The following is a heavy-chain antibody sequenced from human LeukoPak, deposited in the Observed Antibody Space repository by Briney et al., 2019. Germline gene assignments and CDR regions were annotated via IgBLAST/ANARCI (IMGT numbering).Heavy chain of an antibody. CDR3: AREGAARLIDC. CDR1: GGSISSYS. Sequence: SGTLSLTCTDSGGSISSYSWSWIRQPAGKGLEWIVRIYSSGSTNYNPSLNSRVTMTVDTSNNQFSLKLTSVAAADTAVYYCAREGAARLIDCWGQGNLVTVSA. V-gene: IGHV4-4*07. CDR2: IYSSGST. D-gene: IGHD6-6*01. J-gene: IGHJ4*02.